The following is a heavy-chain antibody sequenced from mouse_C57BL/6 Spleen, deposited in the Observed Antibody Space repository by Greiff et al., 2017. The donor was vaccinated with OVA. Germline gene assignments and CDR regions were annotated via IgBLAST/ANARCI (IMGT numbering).Heavy chain of an antibody. CDR1: GFNIKDYY. J-gene: IGHJ4*01. V-gene: IGHV14-1*01. Sequence: EVQLQQSGAELVRPGASVKLSCPASGFNIKDYYMHWVKQRPEQGLEWIGRIDPEDGDTEYAPKFQGKATMTADTSSNTAYLQLSSLTSEDTAVYYCTTTYYYGSSFYYAMDYWGQGTSVTVSS. CDR3: TTTYYYGSSFYYAMDY. D-gene: IGHD1-1*01. CDR2: IDPEDGDT.